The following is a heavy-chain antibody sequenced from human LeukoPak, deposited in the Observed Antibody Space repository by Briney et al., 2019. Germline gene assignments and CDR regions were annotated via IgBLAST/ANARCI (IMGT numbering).Heavy chain of an antibody. J-gene: IGHJ4*02. CDR2: ISFSGST. V-gene: IGHV4-39*01. CDR1: GASISSGGYY. CDR3: ARHFDF. Sequence: PSETLSLTCTVSGASISSGGYYWSWIRQHPGRGLEWIGTISFSGSTYYNPSLKSRVTISVDTSKNQFSLKLNSVTAADTAVYYCARHFDFWGQGTLVTVSS.